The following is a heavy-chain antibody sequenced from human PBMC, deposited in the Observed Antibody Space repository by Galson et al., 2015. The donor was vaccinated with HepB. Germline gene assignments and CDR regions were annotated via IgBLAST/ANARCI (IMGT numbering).Heavy chain of an antibody. J-gene: IGHJ6*03. Sequence: SVKVSCKASGYTFTSYDINWVRQATGQGLEWMGWMNPNSGNTGYAQKFQGRVTMTRNTSISTAYMELSSLRSEDTAVYYCARGGYDFWRDPWSYYYYYMDVWGKGTTVTVSS. V-gene: IGHV1-8*01. CDR2: MNPNSGNT. CDR3: ARGGYDFWRDPWSYYYYYMDV. D-gene: IGHD3-3*01. CDR1: GYTFTSYD.